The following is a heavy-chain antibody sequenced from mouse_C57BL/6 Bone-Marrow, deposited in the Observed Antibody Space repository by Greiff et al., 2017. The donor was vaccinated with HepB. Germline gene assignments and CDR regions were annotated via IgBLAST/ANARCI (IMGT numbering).Heavy chain of an antibody. CDR1: GFTFTDYY. V-gene: IGHV7-3*01. CDR3: ASSYYYGSNYFDY. J-gene: IGHJ2*01. D-gene: IGHD1-1*01. CDR2: IRNKANGYTT. Sequence: EVKLVESGGGLVQPGGSLSLSCAASGFTFTDYYMSWVRQPPGKALEWLGFIRNKANGYTTEYSASVKGRFTISRDNSQSILYLQMNALRAEDSATYYCASSYYYGSNYFDYWGQGTTLTVSS.